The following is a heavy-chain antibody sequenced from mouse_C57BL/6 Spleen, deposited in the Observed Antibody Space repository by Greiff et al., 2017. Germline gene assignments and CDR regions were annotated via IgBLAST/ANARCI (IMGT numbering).Heavy chain of an antibody. CDR1: GYAFSSSW. V-gene: IGHV1-82*01. J-gene: IGHJ2*01. Sequence: QVQLKASGPELVKPGASVKISCKASGYAFSSSWMNWVKQRPGKGLEWIGRIYPGDGDTNYNGKFKGKATLTADKSSSTAYMQLSSLTSEDSAVYFCARYYGSRYYFDYWGQGTTLTVSS. CDR2: IYPGDGDT. CDR3: ARYYGSRYYFDY. D-gene: IGHD1-1*01.